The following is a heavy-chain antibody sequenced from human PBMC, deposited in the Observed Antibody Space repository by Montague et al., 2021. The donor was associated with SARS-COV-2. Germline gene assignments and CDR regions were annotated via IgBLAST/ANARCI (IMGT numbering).Heavy chain of an antibody. J-gene: IGHJ4*02. V-gene: IGHV4-61*08. CDR2: IYYSGST. D-gene: IGHD6-13*01. CDR3: ARVSLAAAATRSDY. CDR1: GGSVSSGGYY. Sequence: SETLSLTCTVSGGSVSSGGYYWSWIRQPPGKGLEWIGYIYYSGSTNYNPSLKSRVTISLDTSKSQFSLKLTSVTAADTAVYYCARVSLAAAATRSDYWGQGTLVTVSS.